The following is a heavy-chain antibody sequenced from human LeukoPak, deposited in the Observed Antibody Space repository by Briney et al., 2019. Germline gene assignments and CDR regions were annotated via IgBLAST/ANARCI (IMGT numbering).Heavy chain of an antibody. D-gene: IGHD6-19*01. CDR2: INHSGST. CDR3: ASGGRSRQWLVLDY. V-gene: IGHV4-34*01. CDR1: GGSFSGYY. Sequence: SETLSLTCAVYGGSFSGYYWSWTRQPPGKGLEWIGEINHSGSTNHNPSLKSRVTISVDTSKNQFSLKLSSVTAADTAVYYCASGGRSRQWLVLDYWGQGTLVTVSS. J-gene: IGHJ4*02.